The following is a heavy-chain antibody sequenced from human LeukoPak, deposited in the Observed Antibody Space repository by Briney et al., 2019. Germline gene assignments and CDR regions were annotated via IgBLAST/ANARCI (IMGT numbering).Heavy chain of an antibody. CDR3: ARDGVGATPEFDY. CDR2: IDAGNGNT. Sequence: ASVKVSCKASGYTFTSYAMHWVHQAPGQRLEWMGWIDAGNGNTKYSQKFQGRVTITRDTSASTAYMELSSLRSEDTAVYYCARDGVGATPEFDYWGQGTLVTVSS. J-gene: IGHJ4*02. V-gene: IGHV1-3*01. CDR1: GYTFTSYA. D-gene: IGHD1-26*01.